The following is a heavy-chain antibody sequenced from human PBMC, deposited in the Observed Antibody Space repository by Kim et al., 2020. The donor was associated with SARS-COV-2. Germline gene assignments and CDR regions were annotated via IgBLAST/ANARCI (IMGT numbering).Heavy chain of an antibody. CDR3: ARDIVVVPAANVYYYYYGMDV. CDR2: INTNTGNP. V-gene: IGHV7-4-1*02. J-gene: IGHJ6*02. D-gene: IGHD2-2*01. CDR1: GYTFTSYA. Sequence: ASVKVSCKASGYTFTSYAMNWVRQAPGQGLEWMGWINTNTGNPTYAQGFTGRFVFSLDTSVSTAYLQISSLKAEDTAVYYCARDIVVVPAANVYYYYYGMDVWGQGTTVTVSS.